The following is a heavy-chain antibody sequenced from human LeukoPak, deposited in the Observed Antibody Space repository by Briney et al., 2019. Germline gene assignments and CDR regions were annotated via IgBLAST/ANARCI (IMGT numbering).Heavy chain of an antibody. CDR1: GFTFDDYA. D-gene: IGHD6-13*01. CDR2: ISWNSGSI. Sequence: GGSLRLSCAASGFTFDDYAMHWVRQAPGKGLEWVSGISWNSGSIGYADSVKGRFTISRDNAKNSLYLQMNSLRAEDTALYYCAKAESSSWYSGVAYWGQGTLVTVSS. J-gene: IGHJ4*02. V-gene: IGHV3-9*01. CDR3: AKAESSSWYSGVAY.